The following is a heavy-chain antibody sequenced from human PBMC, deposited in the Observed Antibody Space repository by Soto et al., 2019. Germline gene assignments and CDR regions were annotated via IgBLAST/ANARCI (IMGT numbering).Heavy chain of an antibody. CDR1: GFTFSSYG. CDR3: ARDLMPSTSFLYYYYYYGMDV. V-gene: IGHV3-33*01. CDR2: IWYDGSNK. J-gene: IGHJ6*02. Sequence: GGSLRLSCAASGFTFSSYGMHWVRQAPGKGLEWVAVIWYDGSNKYYADSVKGRFTISRDNSKNTLYLQMNSLRAEDTAVYYCARDLMPSTSFLYYYYYYGMDVWGQGTTVTV. D-gene: IGHD2-2*01.